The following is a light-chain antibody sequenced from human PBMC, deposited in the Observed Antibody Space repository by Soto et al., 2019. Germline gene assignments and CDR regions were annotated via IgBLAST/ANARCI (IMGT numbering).Light chain of an antibody. CDR1: QTVSRD. CDR2: DIS. Sequence: EIVLTQSPGTLSLSPGETATLSCRASQTVSRDLAWYQQKPGQAPRLLTYDISTRATGIPTRFSGSGSGTEFTLTISSLQSEDFAVYYCQQYNDWPLTFGGGTKV. CDR3: QQYNDWPLT. V-gene: IGKV3D-15*01. J-gene: IGKJ4*01.